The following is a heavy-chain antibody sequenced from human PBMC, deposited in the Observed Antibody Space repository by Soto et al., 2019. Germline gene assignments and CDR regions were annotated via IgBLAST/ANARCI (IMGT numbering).Heavy chain of an antibody. Sequence: GGSLRLSCAVSGFTFSTYWMHWVRQVPGKGLVWVSGISSDGSITDYADSVRGRFTISRDNAKNTLYLQLNSLRAEDTAVYYCARGSGWPYWGRGTLVTVSS. D-gene: IGHD3-10*01. J-gene: IGHJ4*02. CDR3: ARGSGWPY. CDR2: ISSDGSIT. V-gene: IGHV3-74*01. CDR1: GFTFSTYW.